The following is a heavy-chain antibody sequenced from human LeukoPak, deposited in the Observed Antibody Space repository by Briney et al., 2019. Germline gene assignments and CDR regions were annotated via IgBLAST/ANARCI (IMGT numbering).Heavy chain of an antibody. CDR1: GFTFSSYW. CDR2: IKQDGSEK. D-gene: IGHD2-2*01. CDR3: ARGVVPDYYYMDV. Sequence: GGSLRLSCAASGFTFSSYWMNWVRQAPGKGLEYVANIKQDGSEKYYVDSVKGRFTISRDNAKNSLYLQMNSLRAEDTAVYYCARGVVPDYYYMDVWGKGTTVTVSS. V-gene: IGHV3-7*01. J-gene: IGHJ6*03.